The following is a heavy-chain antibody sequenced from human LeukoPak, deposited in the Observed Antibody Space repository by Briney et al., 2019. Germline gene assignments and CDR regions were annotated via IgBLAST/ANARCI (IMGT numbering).Heavy chain of an antibody. V-gene: IGHV3-23*01. Sequence: GGSLRLSCAASGFTFSSYAMSWVRQAPGKGLEWVSAISGSGGSTYYADSVKGRFTISRDNSKNTLYLQMNSLRAEDTAVYYCATSGTIFGVVIPYFDYWGQGTLVTVSP. J-gene: IGHJ4*02. D-gene: IGHD3-3*01. CDR3: ATSGTIFGVVIPYFDY. CDR2: ISGSGGST. CDR1: GFTFSSYA.